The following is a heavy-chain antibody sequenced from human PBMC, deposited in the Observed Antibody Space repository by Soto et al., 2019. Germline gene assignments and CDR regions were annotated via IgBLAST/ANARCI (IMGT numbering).Heavy chain of an antibody. CDR2: ISGSGGST. CDR3: ARDFSGYNWFDP. CDR1: GFTFSSYA. Sequence: GGSLRLSCAASGFTFSSYAMSWVRQAPGKGLEWVSAISGSGGSTYYADSVKGRFTISRDNSKNTLYLQMNSLRAEDTAVYYCARDFSGYNWFDPWGQGTLVTVSS. J-gene: IGHJ5*02. D-gene: IGHD1-26*01. V-gene: IGHV3-23*01.